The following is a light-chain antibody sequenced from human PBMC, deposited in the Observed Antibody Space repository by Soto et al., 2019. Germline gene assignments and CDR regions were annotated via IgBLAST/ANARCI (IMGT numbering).Light chain of an antibody. CDR3: SSYTGSSTPYV. V-gene: IGLV2-14*01. CDR1: SSDIGSYNY. Sequence: QSALTQPASVSASPRQSITISCTGTSSDIGSYNYVSWYQQHPGKAPKLMIYDVSNRPSGVSNRFSGSKSGNTASLTISGLQAEDEADYYCSSYTGSSTPYVYGAGTKVTVL. J-gene: IGLJ1*01. CDR2: DVS.